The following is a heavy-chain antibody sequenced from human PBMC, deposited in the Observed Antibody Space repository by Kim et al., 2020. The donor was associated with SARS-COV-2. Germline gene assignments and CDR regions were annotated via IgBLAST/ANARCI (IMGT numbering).Heavy chain of an antibody. V-gene: IGHV3-53*01. Sequence: SVKGRFTSSRDNTKNPVYLQMNTLRAEDTAVYYCAIYRNYNVWGSYHLWGQGTLVTVSS. D-gene: IGHD3-16*02. CDR3: AIYRNYNVWGSYHL. J-gene: IGHJ4*02.